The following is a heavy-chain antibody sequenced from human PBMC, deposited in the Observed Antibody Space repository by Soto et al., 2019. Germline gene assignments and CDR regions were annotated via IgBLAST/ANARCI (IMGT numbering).Heavy chain of an antibody. D-gene: IGHD2-15*01. J-gene: IGHJ6*02. CDR2: IWYDGSNK. V-gene: IGHV3-33*01. Sequence: GGSLRLSCAASGFTFSSYGMHWVRQAPGKGLEWVAVIWYDGSNKYYADSVKGRFTISRDNSKNTLYLQMNSLRAEDTAVYYCARRVVAATYYYYGMDVWGQGTTVTVS. CDR1: GFTFSSYG. CDR3: ARRVVAATYYYYGMDV.